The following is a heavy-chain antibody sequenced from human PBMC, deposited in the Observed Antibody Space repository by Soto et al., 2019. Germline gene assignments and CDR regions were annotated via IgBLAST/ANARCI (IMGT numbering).Heavy chain of an antibody. Sequence: QVQLVQSGAEVKKPGDTVKVSCKASGYTFTSYGISWVRQAPGQGLEWMGWISAYNGNTNYAQKLQGRVTMTTDTSTSTAYMELRSLRSDDTAVYYCASLIAVAGTLRFDPWGQGTLVTVSS. D-gene: IGHD6-19*01. CDR3: ASLIAVAGTLRFDP. CDR2: ISAYNGNT. CDR1: GYTFTSYG. J-gene: IGHJ5*02. V-gene: IGHV1-18*01.